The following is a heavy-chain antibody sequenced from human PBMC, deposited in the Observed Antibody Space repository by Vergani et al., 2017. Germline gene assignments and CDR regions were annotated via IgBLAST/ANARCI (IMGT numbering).Heavy chain of an antibody. J-gene: IGHJ4*02. D-gene: IGHD3-3*01. V-gene: IGHV4-34*01. Sequence: QVQLQQWGAGLLKPSETLSLTCAVYGGSFSGYYWGWIRQPPGKGLEWIGSIYYSGSTYYNPSLKSRVTISVDTSKNQFSLKLSSVTAADTAVDYCARAGDYDFWSGYPYFDYWGQGTLVTVSS. CDR3: ARAGDYDFWSGYPYFDY. CDR1: GGSFSGYY. CDR2: IYYSGST.